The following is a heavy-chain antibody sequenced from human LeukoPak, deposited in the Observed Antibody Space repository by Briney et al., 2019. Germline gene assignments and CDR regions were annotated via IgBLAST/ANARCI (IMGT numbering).Heavy chain of an antibody. V-gene: IGHV3-74*01. CDR1: GFTFSSNS. CDR2: INSDGSST. CDR3: AKVLGGLWPGIDY. Sequence: GGSLRLSCAASGFTFSSNSMHWVRQARGKGPVWVSRINSDGSSTRYADSVTGRFTISRDNAKNTVYLQMNSLRAEDTAVYYCAKVLGGLWPGIDYWGQGTVVTVSS. J-gene: IGHJ4*02. D-gene: IGHD2-15*01.